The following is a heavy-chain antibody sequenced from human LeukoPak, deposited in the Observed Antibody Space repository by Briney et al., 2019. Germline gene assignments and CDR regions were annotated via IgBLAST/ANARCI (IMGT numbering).Heavy chain of an antibody. V-gene: IGHV3-53*01. D-gene: IGHD3-22*01. CDR1: GFTVSSNY. CDR3: ARISHYYDSSGYQFDY. CDR2: IYSGGST. Sequence: PGGSLRLSCAASGFTVSSNYMSWVRQAPGKGLEWVSVIYSGGSTYYADSVKGRFTISRDNSKNTLYLQMNSLRAEDMAVYYCARISHYYDSSGYQFDYWGQGTLVTVSS. J-gene: IGHJ4*02.